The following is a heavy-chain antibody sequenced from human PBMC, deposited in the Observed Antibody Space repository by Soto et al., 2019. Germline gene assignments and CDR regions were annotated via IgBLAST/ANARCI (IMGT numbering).Heavy chain of an antibody. CDR3: AKDRWYYRSSLPFY. Sequence: QVQLVESGGGVVQPGRSLRLSCAASGSSFSSYGIHWVRHVPGKGLEWVAVISYDGTYKHYADSVKGRFTFSRDNSKKTECLQMSSMRAEDTVVYYCAKDRWYYRSSLPFYWGQGTLVTVYS. D-gene: IGHD6-13*01. CDR1: GSSFSSYG. J-gene: IGHJ4*02. V-gene: IGHV3-30*18. CDR2: ISYDGTYK.